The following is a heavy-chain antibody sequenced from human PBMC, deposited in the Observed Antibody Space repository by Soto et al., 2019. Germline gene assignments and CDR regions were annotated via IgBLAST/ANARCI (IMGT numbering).Heavy chain of an antibody. D-gene: IGHD3-10*01. CDR1: GFTFSSYS. J-gene: IGHJ5*02. Sequence: GGSLRPSCAASGFTFSSYSMNWVRQAPGKGLEWVSSISSSSSYIYYADSVKGRFTISRDNAKNSLYLQMSSLRAEDTAVYYCAVYYYGSGTTDWFDPWGQGTLVTVSS. V-gene: IGHV3-21*01. CDR2: ISSSSSYI. CDR3: AVYYYGSGTTDWFDP.